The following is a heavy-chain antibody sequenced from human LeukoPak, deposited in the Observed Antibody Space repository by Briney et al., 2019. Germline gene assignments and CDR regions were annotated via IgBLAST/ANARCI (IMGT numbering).Heavy chain of an antibody. D-gene: IGHD1-26*01. CDR3: ARKRWELATGYYFDY. CDR2: ISAYNGNT. Sequence: ASVKVSCKASGYTFTSYGISWVRQAPGQGLERMGWISAYNGNTNYAQKLQGRVTMTTDTSTSTAYMELRSLGSDDTAVYYCARKRWELATGYYFDYWGQGTLVTVSS. CDR1: GYTFTSYG. V-gene: IGHV1-18*01. J-gene: IGHJ4*02.